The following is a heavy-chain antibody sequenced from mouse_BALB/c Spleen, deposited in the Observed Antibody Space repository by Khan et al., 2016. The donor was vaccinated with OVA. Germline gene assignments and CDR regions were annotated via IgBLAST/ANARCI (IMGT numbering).Heavy chain of an antibody. CDR1: GYSITSDYA. CDR2: ISYSGNT. V-gene: IGHV3-2*02. Sequence: EVKLLESGPGLVKPSQSLSLTCTVTGYSITSDYAWNWLRQFPGNKLEWMAYISYSGNTNYNPSLKIRISITRDTSKNQFFLQLNSVTTEDTATDYCARVYGGDFDYWGQGTTLTVSS. J-gene: IGHJ2*01. D-gene: IGHD2-10*02. CDR3: ARVYGGDFDY.